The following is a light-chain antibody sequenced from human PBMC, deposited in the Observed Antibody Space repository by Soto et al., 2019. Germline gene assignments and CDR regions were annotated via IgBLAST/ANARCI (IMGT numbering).Light chain of an antibody. J-gene: IGLJ2*01. CDR3: QSYDSSVSDVV. CDR1: RSNIGARYD. V-gene: IGLV1-40*01. Sequence: QSVLTQPPSVSGALGQRVTISCTGSRSNIGARYDVHWYQQLPGTVPRLLIYGNTNRPSGVPDRFSGSKSGTSASLAISGLQAEDEADYYCQSYDSSVSDVVFGGGTKVTVL. CDR2: GNT.